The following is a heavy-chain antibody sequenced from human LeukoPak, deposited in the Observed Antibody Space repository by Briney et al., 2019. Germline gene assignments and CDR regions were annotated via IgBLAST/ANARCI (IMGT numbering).Heavy chain of an antibody. V-gene: IGHV4-59*01. CDR1: GGFISSYY. J-gene: IGHJ4*02. CDR3: ARGYYGSGSYQNDY. Sequence: SETLSLTCTVSGGFISSYYWSWIRQPPGKGLEWIGYIYYSGSTNYNPSLKSRVTISVDTSKNQFSLKLSSVTAADTAVYYCARGYYGSGSYQNDYWGQGTLVTVSS. D-gene: IGHD3-10*01. CDR2: IYYSGST.